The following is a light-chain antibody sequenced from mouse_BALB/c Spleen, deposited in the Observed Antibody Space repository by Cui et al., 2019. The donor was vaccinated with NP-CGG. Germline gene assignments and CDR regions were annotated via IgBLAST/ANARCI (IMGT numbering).Light chain of an antibody. J-gene: IGLJ1*01. CDR3: ALWYSNHWV. CDR2: GTN. CDR1: TVAVTTSNY. Sequence: QAVVTQESALTTSPGETVTLTCRSSTVAVTTSNYANWVQEKPDHLFTGLIGGTNNRVPGVSARFSGSLIGDKAALTITGAQTEDEAIYFCALWYSNHWVFGGGTKLTVL. V-gene: IGLV1*01.